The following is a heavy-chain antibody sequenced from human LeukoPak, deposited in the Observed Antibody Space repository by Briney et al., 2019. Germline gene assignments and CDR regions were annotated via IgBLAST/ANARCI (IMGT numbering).Heavy chain of an antibody. CDR3: ARDREAVRPSHYHYYMDV. Sequence: KPSETLSLTCSVSGDSISSSYWIWIRQSPGKGLEWIGDIHYRGRTTYNPSLKSRVAMSLDTSKNQFSLRLSSVTAADTAVYYCARDREAVRPSHYHYYMDVWGKGTTATVSS. D-gene: IGHD6-6*01. CDR2: IHYRGRT. V-gene: IGHV4-59*01. CDR1: GDSISSSY. J-gene: IGHJ6*03.